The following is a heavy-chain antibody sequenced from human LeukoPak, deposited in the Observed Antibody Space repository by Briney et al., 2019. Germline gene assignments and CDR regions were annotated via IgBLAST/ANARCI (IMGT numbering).Heavy chain of an antibody. CDR2: ISSVHNTI. J-gene: IGHJ4*02. V-gene: IGHV3-48*04. Sequence: GGSLRLSCVASGFTFSSYSMHWVRQAPGKGLEWISYISSVHNTIYYVDSVKGRFTISRDNAKNSLYLQMNSLRPEDTALYYCARCRHSYDSSGFPHYWGQGTLVTVSS. D-gene: IGHD3-22*01. CDR3: ARCRHSYDSSGFPHY. CDR1: GFTFSSYS.